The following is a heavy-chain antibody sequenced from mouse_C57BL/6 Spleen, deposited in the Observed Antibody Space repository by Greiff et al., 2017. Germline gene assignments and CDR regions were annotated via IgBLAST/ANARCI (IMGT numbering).Heavy chain of an antibody. CDR2: IDPSDSYT. V-gene: IGHV1-50*01. J-gene: IGHJ4*01. CDR3: ARGALYAMDY. CDR1: GYTFTSYW. Sequence: QVQLQQPGAELVKPGASVKLSCKASGYTFTSYWMQWVKQRPGQGLEWIGEIDPSDSYTNYNQKFKGKATVTVDTSSSTAYMQLSSLTSEDSAVYYCARGALYAMDYWGQGTSVTVSS.